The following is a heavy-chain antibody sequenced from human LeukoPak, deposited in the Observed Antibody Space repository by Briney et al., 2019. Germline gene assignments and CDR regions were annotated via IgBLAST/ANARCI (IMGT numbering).Heavy chain of an antibody. V-gene: IGHV3-48*03. CDR1: GFTFSSYE. D-gene: IGHD6-13*01. CDR3: ARDMYSSSWYFDY. J-gene: IGHJ4*02. Sequence: GGSLRLSCAASGFTFSSYEMSWVRQAPGKGLGWVSYISSSGSTIYYADSVKGRFTISRDNAKNSLYLQMNSLRAEDTAVYYCARDMYSSSWYFDYWGQGTLVTVSS. CDR2: ISSSGSTI.